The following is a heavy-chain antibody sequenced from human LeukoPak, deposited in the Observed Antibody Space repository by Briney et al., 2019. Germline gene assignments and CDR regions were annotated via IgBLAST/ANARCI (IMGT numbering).Heavy chain of an antibody. CDR2: IKGDGSEN. D-gene: IGHD1-26*01. V-gene: IGHV3-7*04. J-gene: IGHJ4*02. Sequence: GGSLRLSCAASGFTFSGYWMSWVGQAPGKGLEGVANIKGDGSENIYLDSVKGRFTISRDNAKNSLYLQMNTLRAEDTAVYYCARDCVIVGAPCYDYWGQGTLVTVSS. CDR1: GFTFSGYW. CDR3: ARDCVIVGAPCYDY.